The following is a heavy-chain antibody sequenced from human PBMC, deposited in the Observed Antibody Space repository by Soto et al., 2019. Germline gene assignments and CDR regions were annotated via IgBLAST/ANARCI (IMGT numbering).Heavy chain of an antibody. CDR2: ISYDGSNK. CDR1: GFTFSSYG. D-gene: IGHD6-19*01. Sequence: QVQLVESGGGVVQPGRSLRLSCAASGFTFSSYGMHWVRQAPGKGLEWVAVISYDGSNKYYADSVKGRFTISRDNSKNTLYLQMNSLRAEDTAVYYCARAVAGSSFDHWGQGTLVTVSS. V-gene: IGHV3-30*03. J-gene: IGHJ4*02. CDR3: ARAVAGSSFDH.